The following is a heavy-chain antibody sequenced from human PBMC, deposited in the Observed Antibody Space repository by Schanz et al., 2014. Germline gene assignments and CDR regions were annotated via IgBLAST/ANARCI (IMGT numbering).Heavy chain of an antibody. D-gene: IGHD6-19*01. V-gene: IGHV3-11*06. CDR2: ISSSSSYT. Sequence: QVQLVESGGGLVKPGGSLRLSCVASGFTFSDYYMSWIRQAPGKGLEWASYISSSSSYTNYADSVKGRFTISRDNATNSLYMQMNSLRAEDTAVYYCARSYSSGWYPYYYGMDVWGQGTTVTVSS. J-gene: IGHJ6*02. CDR3: ARSYSSGWYPYYYGMDV. CDR1: GFTFSDYY.